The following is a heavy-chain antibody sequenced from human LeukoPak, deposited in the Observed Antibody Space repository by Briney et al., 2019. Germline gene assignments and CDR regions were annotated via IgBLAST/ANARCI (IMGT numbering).Heavy chain of an antibody. D-gene: IGHD2-2*01. V-gene: IGHV6-1*01. CDR1: GDSVSSNSAA. CDR2: TYYRSKWYN. J-gene: IGHJ6*02. Sequence: SQTLSLTCAISGDSVSSNSAAWHWIRQSPSRGLEWLGRTYYRSKWYNDYAVSVKSRITINPDTSKNQFSLQLNSVTPEDTAVYYCARVSRGSAAAIGRTYYYYYGMDVWGQGTTVTVSS. CDR3: ARVSRGSAAAIGRTYYYYYGMDV.